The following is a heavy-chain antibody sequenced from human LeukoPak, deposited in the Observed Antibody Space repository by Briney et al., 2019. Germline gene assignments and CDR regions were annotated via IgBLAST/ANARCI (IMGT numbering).Heavy chain of an antibody. J-gene: IGHJ4*02. V-gene: IGHV1-46*01. CDR2: INPSGGST. CDR3: ARGSAWDVLLWFGELSDY. CDR1: GYTFTSYY. D-gene: IGHD3-10*01. Sequence: ASVTVSCKASGYTFTSYYMHWVRQAPGQGLEWMGIINPSGGSTSYAQKFQGRVTMTRDTSTSTVYMELSSLRSEDTAVYYCARGSAWDVLLWFGELSDYWGQGTLVTVSS.